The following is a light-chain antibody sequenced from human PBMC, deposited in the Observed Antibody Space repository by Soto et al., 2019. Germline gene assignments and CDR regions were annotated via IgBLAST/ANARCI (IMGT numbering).Light chain of an antibody. CDR2: DTS. CDR3: QQRNNWPAMIT. Sequence: EIVLTQSPATLSLSPGERATLSCRASQSVSSALAWYLQKPGQAPRLLIYDTSTRAAGIPVRFSGSGSGTDFTLTISSLEPEDFAVYYCQQRNNWPAMITFGQGTRLEIK. J-gene: IGKJ5*01. V-gene: IGKV3-11*01. CDR1: QSVSSA.